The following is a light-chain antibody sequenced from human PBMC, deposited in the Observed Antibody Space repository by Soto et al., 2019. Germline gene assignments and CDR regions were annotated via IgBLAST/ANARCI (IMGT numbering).Light chain of an antibody. CDR2: GAS. Sequence: EIVMTQSPATLSVSLGDRVTLSCRASQSVNTNLAWYQQRPGQAPRLLIYGASIRATGIPARFSGSGAGTEFSLTISSLQSEDSAIYYCQQCITWPPLTFGGGTKVEIK. J-gene: IGKJ4*01. CDR3: QQCITWPPLT. V-gene: IGKV3-15*01. CDR1: QSVNTN.